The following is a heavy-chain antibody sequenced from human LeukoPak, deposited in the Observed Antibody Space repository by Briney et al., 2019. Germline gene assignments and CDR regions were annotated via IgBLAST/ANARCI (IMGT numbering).Heavy chain of an antibody. CDR2: IRYDGSNK. CDR1: GFTFSNYS. CDR3: AKDRSIGTYYTFDS. V-gene: IGHV3-30*02. Sequence: GGYLRLYCAASGFTFSNYSMNWVRQAPGKGLEWVAFIRYDGSNKYYADSVKGRFTISRDNSKNTLYLQMNSLRAEDTAIYYCAKDRSIGTYYTFDSWGQGTLVTVSS. D-gene: IGHD1-26*01. J-gene: IGHJ4*02.